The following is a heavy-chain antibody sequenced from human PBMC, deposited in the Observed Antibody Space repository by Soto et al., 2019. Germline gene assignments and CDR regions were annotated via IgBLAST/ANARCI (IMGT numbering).Heavy chain of an antibody. CDR3: ATLGGPTGGSRMDG. V-gene: IGHV6-1*01. CDR2: TYYRSKLYN. CDR1: LDSVSSNSAA. Sequence: SQTHSLTCAISLDSVSSNSAAWDLIRQSPSRGLEWLGRTYYRSKLYNDYAVSVKSRITINPDTSKNQFSLQLKSVTPEDKAVYYCATLGGPTGGSRMDGSRQGTRVTVSS. J-gene: IGHJ6*02. D-gene: IGHD3-16*01.